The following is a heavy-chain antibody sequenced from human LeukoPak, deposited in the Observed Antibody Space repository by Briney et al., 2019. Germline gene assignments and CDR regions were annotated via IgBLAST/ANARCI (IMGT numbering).Heavy chain of an antibody. D-gene: IGHD2-15*01. V-gene: IGHV4-34*01. Sequence: PSETLSLTCAVYGGSFSGYYWSWLRQPPGKGLEWIGEINHSGSTNYNPSLKSRVTISVDTSKGQFSLKLSSVTAADTAVYYCARGYCSGGSCYSWFDPWGQGTLVTVSS. J-gene: IGHJ5*02. CDR2: INHSGST. CDR3: ARGYCSGGSCYSWFDP. CDR1: GGSFSGYY.